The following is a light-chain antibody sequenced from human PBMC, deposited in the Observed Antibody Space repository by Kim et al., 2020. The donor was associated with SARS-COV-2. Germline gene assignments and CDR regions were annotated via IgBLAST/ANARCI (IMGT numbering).Light chain of an antibody. J-gene: IGKJ4*01. CDR2: DAS. V-gene: IGKV3-11*01. CDR3: NQRSDWPLT. Sequence: EIVLTQSPATLSLSPGERASLSCRASQSVGTSLVWYQQKVGQAPRLLIYDASKRATDIPAKFSGSGSGTDFTLTISNLESEDFAVYYCNQRSDWPLTCGGGTKVDIK. CDR1: QSVGTS.